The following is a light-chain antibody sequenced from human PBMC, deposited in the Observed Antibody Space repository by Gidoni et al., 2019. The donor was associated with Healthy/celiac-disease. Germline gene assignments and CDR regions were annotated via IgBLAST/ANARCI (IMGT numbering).Light chain of an antibody. V-gene: IGLV3-19*01. CDR2: GKN. CDR3: NSRDSSGNRYVV. J-gene: IGLJ2*01. Sequence: SSELTQDPAVSAALGQTVRITCQGDSLRSYYASWYQQKPGQAPVLVIYGKNNRPSGIPDRFSGSSSGNTASLTITGAQAEDEADYYCNSRDSSGNRYVVFGGGTKLTVL. CDR1: SLRSYY.